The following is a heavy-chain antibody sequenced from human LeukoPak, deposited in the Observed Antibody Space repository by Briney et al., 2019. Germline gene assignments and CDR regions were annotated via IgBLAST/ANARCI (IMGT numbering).Heavy chain of an antibody. CDR2: SSSSNNI. V-gene: IGHV3-21*04. J-gene: IGHJ3*01. CDR3: ARDRLRFFDSYAFDV. CDR1: GFTFSSYS. D-gene: IGHD3-9*01. Sequence: GGSLRLSCAASGFTFSSYSMNWVRQAPGKGLEWVSSSSSSNNIYYADSVKGRFTISRDNAKNSLYLQMNSPRAEDTAVYYCARDRLRFFDSYAFDVWGQGTMVTVSS.